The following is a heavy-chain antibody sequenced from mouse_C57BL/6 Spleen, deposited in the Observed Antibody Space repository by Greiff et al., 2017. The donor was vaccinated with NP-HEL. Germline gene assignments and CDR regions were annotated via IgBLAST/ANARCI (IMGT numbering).Heavy chain of an antibody. CDR3: ARTDYESLRFDY. Sequence: EVQLQQSGPELVKPGASVKISCKASGYTFTDYYMNWVKPSHGKRLEWIGDINPNNGGTSYKQKFKGKATLTVEKSSSTAYMELRSLTSEDSAVYYCARTDYESLRFDYWGQGTTLTVSS. J-gene: IGHJ2*01. CDR1: GYTFTDYY. D-gene: IGHD2-4*01. CDR2: INPNNGGT. V-gene: IGHV1-26*01.